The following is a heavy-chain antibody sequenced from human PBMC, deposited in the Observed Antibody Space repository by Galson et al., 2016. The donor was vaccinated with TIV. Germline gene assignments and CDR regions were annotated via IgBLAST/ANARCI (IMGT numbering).Heavy chain of an antibody. V-gene: IGHV3-66*01. J-gene: IGHJ4*02. D-gene: IGHD4-11*01. CDR2: IHADGRT. CDR3: ARDGRAEGDYNAWGAY. Sequence: SLRLSCAASGFTVSGYSLTWVRQAPGKGLEWVSIIHADGRTYYGGAVRDRVTISRDNSKNTVYLQMSSLRAEDTAVYYCARDGRAEGDYNAWGAYWGQGTLVTVSS. CDR1: GFTVSGYS.